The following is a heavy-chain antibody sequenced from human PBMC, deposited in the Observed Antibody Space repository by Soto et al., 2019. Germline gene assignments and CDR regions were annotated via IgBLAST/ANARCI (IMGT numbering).Heavy chain of an antibody. CDR2: IIPIFGTA. CDR3: AREVDYDILTGYYRGNYFDY. CDR1: GGTFSSYA. V-gene: IGHV1-69*13. Sequence: SVKVSCTASGGTFSSYAISWVRQAPGQGLEWMGGIIPIFGTANYAQKFQGRVTITADESTSTAYMELSSLRSEDTAVYYCAREVDYDILTGYYRGNYFDYWGQGTLVTVSS. D-gene: IGHD3-9*01. J-gene: IGHJ4*02.